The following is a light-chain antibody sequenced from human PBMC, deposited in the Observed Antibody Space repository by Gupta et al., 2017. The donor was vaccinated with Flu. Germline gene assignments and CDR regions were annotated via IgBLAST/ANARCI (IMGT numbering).Light chain of an antibody. CDR1: QSISSY. Sequence: DIQMTQSPSSLSASVGDRVTITCRASQSISSYLNWYKQKPGKAPKLLIYAASSWQSGVASRFSGSGGGKDVTLTTSRLQPEDFAAYYCQQRYSKPASTFGQGTKVEIK. J-gene: IGKJ1*01. V-gene: IGKV1-39*01. CDR3: QQRYSKPAST. CDR2: AAS.